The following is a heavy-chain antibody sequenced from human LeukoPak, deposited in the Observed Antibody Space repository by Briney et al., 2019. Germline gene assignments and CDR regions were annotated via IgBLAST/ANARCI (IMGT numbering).Heavy chain of an antibody. CDR3: ARDRSRWLQLDGLGY. D-gene: IGHD5-24*01. CDR2: ISSNGGST. CDR1: GFTFSIYA. V-gene: IGHV3-64*01. J-gene: IGHJ4*02. Sequence: SGGSLRLSCAASGFTFSIYAMHWVRQAPGKVLEYVSAISSNGGSTYYANSMKGRFTISRDNSKNTLYLQMGSLRAEDMAVYYCARDRSRWLQLDGLGYWGQGTLVTVSS.